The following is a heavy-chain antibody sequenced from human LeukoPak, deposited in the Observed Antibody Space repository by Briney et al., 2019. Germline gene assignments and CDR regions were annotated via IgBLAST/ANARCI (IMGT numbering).Heavy chain of an antibody. Sequence: PGGSLRLSCAASGFRFSDAWMSWVRQAPGKGLEWVGRIRSKSDGGTSDYAAPVKGRFIISREDSRDALYLQMNSLRVEDTAVYYCTTWTDLYDYWGQGTLVAVSS. CDR2: IRSKSDGGTS. CDR1: GFRFSDAW. D-gene: IGHD3/OR15-3a*01. CDR3: TTWTDLYDY. J-gene: IGHJ4*02. V-gene: IGHV3-15*01.